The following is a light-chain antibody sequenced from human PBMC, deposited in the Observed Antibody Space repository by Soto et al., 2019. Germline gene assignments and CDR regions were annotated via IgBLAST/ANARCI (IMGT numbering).Light chain of an antibody. J-gene: IGKJ2*02. Sequence: ETVLTQSPGTLSLSPGERATVSCRASQSVGGSSLAWYQQRPGQAPRLLIYDTSKRATGIPDRFSGSGSGTDFTLTISRVEAEDVGVYYCMQALQTPWTFGQGTKLEIK. CDR3: MQALQTPWT. CDR2: DTS. CDR1: QSVGGSS. V-gene: IGKV3-20*01.